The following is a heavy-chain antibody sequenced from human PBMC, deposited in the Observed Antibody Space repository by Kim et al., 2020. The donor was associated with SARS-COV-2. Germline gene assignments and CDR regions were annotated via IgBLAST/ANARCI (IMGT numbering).Heavy chain of an antibody. D-gene: IGHD3-10*01. CDR3: AKAVRGLDMMLDY. V-gene: IGHV3-23*01. Sequence: AESMKGRFTISRDISRNTLYLQMNSLRAEDTAVFYCAKAVRGLDMMLDYWGQGTLVTVSA. J-gene: IGHJ4*02.